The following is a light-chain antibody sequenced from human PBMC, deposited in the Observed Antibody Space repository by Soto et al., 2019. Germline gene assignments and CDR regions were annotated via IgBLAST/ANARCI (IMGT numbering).Light chain of an antibody. CDR2: GAS. V-gene: IGKV3-11*01. CDR1: QSVSRF. CDR3: QQRSDWPLT. J-gene: IGKJ4*01. Sequence: EVVLTQSPATLSLSPGDRATLSCRASQSVSRFLAWYQQKPGQAPRLLIYGASNRATGIPARFSGSGSGTDFTLTISNVEPEDFAVYSCQQRSDWPLTFGGGTKVEIK.